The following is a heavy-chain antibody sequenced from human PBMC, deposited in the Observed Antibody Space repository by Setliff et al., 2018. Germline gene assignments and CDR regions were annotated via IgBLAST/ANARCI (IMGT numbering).Heavy chain of an antibody. CDR2: IMQDGGAQ. CDR1: GFTFNNYW. D-gene: IGHD6-19*01. V-gene: IGHV3-7*03. J-gene: IGHJ5*02. Sequence: GSLRLSCEAFGFTFNNYWMSWVRQAPGKGLEWVANIMQDGGAQYYLDSVKGRFTVSRDNSNNTLYLHMSSLRAEDTAMYYCLLPCTSGWHNWADPWGQGTLVTVSS. CDR3: LLPCTSGWHNWADP.